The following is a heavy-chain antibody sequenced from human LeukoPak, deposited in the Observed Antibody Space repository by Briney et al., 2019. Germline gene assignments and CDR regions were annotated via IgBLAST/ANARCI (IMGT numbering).Heavy chain of an antibody. CDR1: GYTLTELS. D-gene: IGHD5-18*01. CDR2: FDPEDGET. V-gene: IGHV1-24*01. J-gene: IGHJ5*02. CDR3: ATSIIHLWSKDNWFDP. Sequence: GASVKISCKVSGYTLTELSMHWVRQAPGKGLEWMGGFDPEDGETIYAQKFQGRVTMTEDTSTDTAYMELSSLRSEDTAVYYCATSIIHLWSKDNWFDPWGQGTLVTVSS.